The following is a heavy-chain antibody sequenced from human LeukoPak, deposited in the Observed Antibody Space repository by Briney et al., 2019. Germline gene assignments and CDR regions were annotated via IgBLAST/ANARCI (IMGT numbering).Heavy chain of an antibody. CDR3: ARTSGSYLKWFDP. CDR2: IYYSGST. D-gene: IGHD3-10*01. J-gene: IGHJ5*02. Sequence: SETLSLTCTVSGGSISSSSYYWGWIRQPPGKGLEWIGSIYYSGSTYYNPSLKSRVTISVDMSKNQFSLKPSSVTATDTAVYYCARTSGSYLKWFDPWGQGTLVTVSS. CDR1: GGSISSSSYY. V-gene: IGHV4-39*01.